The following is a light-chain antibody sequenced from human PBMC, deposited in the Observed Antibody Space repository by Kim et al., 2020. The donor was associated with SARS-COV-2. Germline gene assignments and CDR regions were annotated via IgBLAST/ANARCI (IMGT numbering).Light chain of an antibody. Sequence: EIVLTQSPGILSLSPGERATLSCRASQTVTSSNLAWFQQKPGQAPRLLLYGASSRATGIPDRFSGSGSGTDFTLTIRRLEPEDFAVYYCQQYGTSLYTFGQGTKLEI. J-gene: IGKJ2*01. CDR2: GAS. V-gene: IGKV3-20*01. CDR1: QTVTSSN. CDR3: QQYGTSLYT.